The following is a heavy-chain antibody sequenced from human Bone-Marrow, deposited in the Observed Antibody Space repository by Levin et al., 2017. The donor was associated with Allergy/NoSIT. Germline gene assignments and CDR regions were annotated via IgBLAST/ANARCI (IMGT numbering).Heavy chain of an antibody. V-gene: IGHV3-30*04. D-gene: IGHD3-16*01. CDR1: GFTFSTYA. CDR2: IPFHGSNE. Sequence: GGSLRLSCAASGFTFSTYAMHWVRQAPGQGLEWVSVIPFHGSNENYADSVKGRFIISRDNSKNTLFLQMNTLRLEDTAVYYCARDLGPGEEGTFDLWGQGTLVTVSS. J-gene: IGHJ4*02. CDR3: ARDLGPGEEGTFDL.